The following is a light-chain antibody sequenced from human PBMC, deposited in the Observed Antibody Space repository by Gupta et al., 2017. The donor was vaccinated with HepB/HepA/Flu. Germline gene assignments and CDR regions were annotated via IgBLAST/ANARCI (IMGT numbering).Light chain of an antibody. CDR1: SSDVGGYNY. CDR2: DVS. J-gene: IGLJ2*01. CDR3: CSYASSYTWNVV. Sequence: QSVLTPPRSVSGSPGQSVTLSCTGTSSDVGGYNYVSWYQQHPGTAPKLMIYDVSKRPSGVPDRFSGSKSGNTASLTIAGLQAEDEADYYCCSYASSYTWNVVFGGGTKLTVL. V-gene: IGLV2-11*01.